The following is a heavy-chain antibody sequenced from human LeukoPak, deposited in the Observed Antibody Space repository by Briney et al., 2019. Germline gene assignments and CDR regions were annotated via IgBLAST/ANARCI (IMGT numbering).Heavy chain of an antibody. J-gene: IGHJ6*02. CDR3: ARDRGYYYYYGMDV. Sequence: ASVKVSCKASGYTFTGYYMHWVRQAPGQGLGWMGRINPNSGGTNYAQKFQGRVTMTRDTSISTAYMELSRLRSDDTAVYYCARDRGYYYYYGMDVWGQGTTVTVSS. CDR2: INPNSGGT. CDR1: GYTFTGYY. V-gene: IGHV1-2*06. D-gene: IGHD3-10*01.